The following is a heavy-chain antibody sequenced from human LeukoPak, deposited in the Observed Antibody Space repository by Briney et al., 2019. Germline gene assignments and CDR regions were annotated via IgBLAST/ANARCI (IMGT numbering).Heavy chain of an antibody. V-gene: IGHV3-48*03. J-gene: IGHJ4*02. D-gene: IGHD3-22*01. CDR3: ASASPTYDSSGYYSDY. Sequence: GGSLRLSCAASGFTFSSYEMNWVRQAPGKGLEWVSYISSSGSTIYYADSVKGRFTISRDNAKNSLYLQMNSLRAEDTAVYYCASASPTYDSSGYYSDYWGQGTLVTVSS. CDR1: GFTFSSYE. CDR2: ISSSGSTI.